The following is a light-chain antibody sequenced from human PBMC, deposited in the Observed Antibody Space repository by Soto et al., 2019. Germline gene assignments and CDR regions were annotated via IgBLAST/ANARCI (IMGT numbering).Light chain of an antibody. J-gene: IGKJ1*01. CDR3: QHYNSYSQA. V-gene: IGKV1-5*01. Sequence: DIQMTQSPSTLSASVGDRVTITCRASQSISSWLAWYQQKPGKAPKLLISDAANLESGVPSRFSGSGSGTEFTLTISSLQPDDFANYYCQHYNSYSQAFGQGTTVEIK. CDR1: QSISSW. CDR2: DAA.